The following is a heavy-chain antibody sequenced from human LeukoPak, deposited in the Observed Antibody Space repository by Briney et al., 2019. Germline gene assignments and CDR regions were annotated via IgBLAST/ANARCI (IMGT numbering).Heavy chain of an antibody. V-gene: IGHV1-8*01. CDR3: ARLGYYGSGSHYTYYYMDV. Sequence: GSSVKVSCKASGYSFTSYDINWLRQAPGQGLEWMGWMNPNSCNTAYAQKFQGRVTLTRNTCISTVSMELSSLRSEDTAVYYCARLGYYGSGSHYTYYYMDVWGKGTTVTISS. CDR2: MNPNSCNT. D-gene: IGHD3-10*01. J-gene: IGHJ6*03. CDR1: GYSFTSYD.